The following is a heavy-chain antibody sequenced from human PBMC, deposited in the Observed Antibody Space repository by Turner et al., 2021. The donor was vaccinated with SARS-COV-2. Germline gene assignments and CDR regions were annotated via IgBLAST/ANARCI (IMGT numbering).Heavy chain of an antibody. CDR3: ASRWFGELPFDY. Sequence: QVQLVQAGAEVKKPGSSVKVSCKASGGTLSSYTISWVRQAPGQGLEWMGRIIPILGITNCAQKFQGRVTITADKSTSTAYMDLNSLRSEDTAVYYCASRWFGELPFDYWGQGTLVTVSS. V-gene: IGHV1-69*02. CDR2: IIPILGIT. J-gene: IGHJ4*02. CDR1: GGTLSSYT. D-gene: IGHD3-10*01.